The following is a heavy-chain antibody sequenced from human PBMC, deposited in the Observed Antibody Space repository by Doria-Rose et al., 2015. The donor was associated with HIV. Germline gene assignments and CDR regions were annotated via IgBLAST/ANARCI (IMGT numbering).Heavy chain of an antibody. J-gene: IGHJ6*02. V-gene: IGHV3-30-3*01. Sequence: AFISTDGNKKYSADSVKGRFTVSRDNSKNTLYLQMNSLRAEDSAVYYCARDALDGSGYYHYYYHYGMDVWGQGTTVTVSS. CDR2: ISTDGNKK. CDR3: ARDALDGSGYYHYYYHYGMDV. D-gene: IGHD3-22*01.